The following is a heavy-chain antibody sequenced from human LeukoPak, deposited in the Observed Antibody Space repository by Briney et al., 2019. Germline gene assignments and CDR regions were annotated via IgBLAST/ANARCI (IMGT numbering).Heavy chain of an antibody. CDR1: GGSFSGYY. J-gene: IGHJ4*02. Sequence: SETLSLTCAVYGGSFSGYYWGWIRQPPGKGLEWIGSIYYSGSTYYNPSLNSRVTISVDTSKNQFSLKLSSVTAADTAVYYCARLISGSYRLDYWGQGTLVTVSS. CDR3: ARLISGSYRLDY. V-gene: IGHV4-34*01. CDR2: IYYSGST. D-gene: IGHD1-26*01.